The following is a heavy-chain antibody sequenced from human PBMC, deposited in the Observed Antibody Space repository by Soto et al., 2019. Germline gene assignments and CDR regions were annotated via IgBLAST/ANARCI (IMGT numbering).Heavy chain of an antibody. V-gene: IGHV5-10-1*01. CDR2: SDPSDSYT. CDR1: GYRVTIYW. CDR3: ARHGVVVGARGYYYGMDV. Sequence: PGASLKSSGKGCGYRVTIYWITWVRQMNGKGLEWMGSSDPSDSYTNYSPSFQGHVTISADKSISTAYLQWRRLKASDTAMYYCARHGVVVGARGYYYGMDVWGQGTTVTVSS. D-gene: IGHD1-26*01. J-gene: IGHJ6*02.